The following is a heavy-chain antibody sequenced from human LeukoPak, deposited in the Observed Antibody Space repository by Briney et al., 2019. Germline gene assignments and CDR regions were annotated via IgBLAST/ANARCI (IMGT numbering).Heavy chain of an antibody. V-gene: IGHV4-59*01. CDR3: ARVMWDSSGYYYYYYGMDV. CDR1: GGSISSYY. CDR2: IYYSGST. D-gene: IGHD3-22*01. Sequence: SETLSLTCTVSGGSISSYYWSWIRQPPGKGLEWIGYIYYSGSTNYNPSLKSRVTISVDTSKSQFSLKLSSVTAADTAVYYCARVMWDSSGYYYYYYGMDVWGQGTTVTVSS. J-gene: IGHJ6*02.